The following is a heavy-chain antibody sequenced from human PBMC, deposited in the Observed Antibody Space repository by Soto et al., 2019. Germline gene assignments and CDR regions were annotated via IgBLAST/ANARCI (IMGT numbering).Heavy chain of an antibody. CDR3: ALILWFGELLYQEELDY. Sequence: PGGSLRLSCAASGFTFSSYGMHWVRQAPGKGLEWVAVISYDGSNKYYADSVKGRFTISRDNSKNTLYLQMNSLRAEDTAVYYCALILWFGELLYQEELDYWGQGTPVTVSS. CDR2: ISYDGSNK. J-gene: IGHJ4*02. CDR1: GFTFSSYG. D-gene: IGHD3-10*01. V-gene: IGHV3-30*03.